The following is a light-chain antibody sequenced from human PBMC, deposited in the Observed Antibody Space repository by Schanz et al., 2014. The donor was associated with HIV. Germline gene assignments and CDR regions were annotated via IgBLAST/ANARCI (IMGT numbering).Light chain of an antibody. V-gene: IGLV1-44*01. Sequence: QSVLTQPPSASGTPGQRVTISCSGSRSNIGRNTVNWYQQLPRTAPKLLIYSNNQRPSGVPDRFSGSKSGTSASLAISGLQSEDEADYFCQSFDDSLSGVVFGGGTKLTVL. CDR1: RSNIGRNT. CDR2: SNN. J-gene: IGLJ3*02. CDR3: QSFDDSLSGVV.